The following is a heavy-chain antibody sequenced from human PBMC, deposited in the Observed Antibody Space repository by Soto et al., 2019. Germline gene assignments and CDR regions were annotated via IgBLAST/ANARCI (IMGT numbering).Heavy chain of an antibody. Sequence: QVQLVESGGGVVQPGRSLRLSCAASGFTFSSYGMHWVRQAPGKGLEWVAVIWYDGSNKCYADSVKGRFTISRDNSKNTLYLQMNSLRAEDTAVYYCARDDSSGSFDYWGQGTLVTVSS. CDR3: ARDDSSGSFDY. CDR2: IWYDGSNK. D-gene: IGHD3-22*01. V-gene: IGHV3-33*01. CDR1: GFTFSSYG. J-gene: IGHJ4*02.